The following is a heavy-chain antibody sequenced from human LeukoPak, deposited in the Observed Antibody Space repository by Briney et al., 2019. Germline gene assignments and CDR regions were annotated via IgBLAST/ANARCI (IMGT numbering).Heavy chain of an antibody. D-gene: IGHD6-19*01. CDR2: IRSKAYGGTT. CDR1: GFTFGDYA. V-gene: IGHV3-49*04. CDR3: TSAAVAGYYYYYMDV. J-gene: IGHJ6*03. Sequence: GGSLRLSCTASGFTFGDYAMSWVRQAPGKGLEWVGFIRSKAYGGTTEYAASVKGRFTISRDDSKSIAYLQMNSLKTEDTAVYYCTSAAVAGYYYYYMDVWGKGTTVTISS.